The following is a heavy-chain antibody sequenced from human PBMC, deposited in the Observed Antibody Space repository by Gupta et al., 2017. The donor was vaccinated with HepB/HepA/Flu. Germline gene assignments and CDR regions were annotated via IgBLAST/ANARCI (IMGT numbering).Heavy chain of an antibody. D-gene: IGHD1/OR15-1a*01. CDR3: AKGNKTFDFDN. J-gene: IGHJ4*02. CDR1: RFTFSSYA. V-gene: IGHV3-33*06. CDR2: IRHDGSNQ. Sequence: QIQLVESGAGVVQPVRSLGLCCEASRFTFSSYAMHWVRQAPGKGLEWVAVIRHDGSNQYYGDSVKGRFTISRDHSKNTLYLQMNSLRAEDTAVYYCAKGNKTFDFDNWGQGTLVTVSS.